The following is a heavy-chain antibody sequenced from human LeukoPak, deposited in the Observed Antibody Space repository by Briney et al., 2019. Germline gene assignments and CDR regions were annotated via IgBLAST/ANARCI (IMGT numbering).Heavy chain of an antibody. J-gene: IGHJ4*02. CDR2: IYYSGST. CDR3: ARYIDY. CDR1: GGSISSSSYY. V-gene: IGHV4-61*05. Sequence: SETLSLTCTVSGGSISSSSYYWGWIRQPPGKGLEWIGYIYYSGSTNYNPSLKSRVTISVDTSKNQFSLKLSSVTAADTAVYYCARYIDYWGQGTLVTVSS.